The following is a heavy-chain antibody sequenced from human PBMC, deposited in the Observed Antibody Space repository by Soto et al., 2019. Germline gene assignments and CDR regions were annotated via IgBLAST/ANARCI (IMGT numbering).Heavy chain of an antibody. CDR2: IYSGGST. CDR1: GFTIPRNS. V-gene: IGHV3-53*01. Sequence: GGSRRLSCAPSGFTIPRNSISWVRQAPWKGLEWVSVIYSGGSTHYADSVKGRFTISRDNSKKMLYLQMNSLRAEDTALHYCARARDDYNFPSEPTWGQGTLPTVSS. CDR3: ARARDDYNFPSEPT. D-gene: IGHD4-4*01. J-gene: IGHJ4*02.